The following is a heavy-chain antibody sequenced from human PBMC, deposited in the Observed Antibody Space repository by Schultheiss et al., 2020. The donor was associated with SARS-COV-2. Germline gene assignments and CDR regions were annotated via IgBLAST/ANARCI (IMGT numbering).Heavy chain of an antibody. Sequence: ASVKVSCNTSGYTFSGYHIQWVRQAPGEGLEWLGWINPLSGDTNYAQKFEGRVTLTRDTSISTAYMELRSLRSDDTAVYYCAVGPARSSSLIDYWGQGTLVTVSS. J-gene: IGHJ4*02. V-gene: IGHV1-2*02. CDR1: GYTFSGYH. CDR3: AVGPARSSSLIDY. CDR2: INPLSGDT. D-gene: IGHD6-6*01.